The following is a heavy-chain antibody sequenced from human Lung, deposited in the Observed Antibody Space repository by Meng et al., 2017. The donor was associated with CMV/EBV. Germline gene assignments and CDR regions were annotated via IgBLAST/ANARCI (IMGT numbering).Heavy chain of an antibody. Sequence: ASXXVSCKALGYTFTGYYVHWLRQAPGQGLEWMGWINPITGATKYAQKFQGRVTMTRDTSISTAYMDLSRLTSDDAAIYYCVRVVASAQLPPLDVWGQGTXVTVSS. CDR2: INPITGAT. J-gene: IGHJ6*02. V-gene: IGHV1-2*02. CDR3: VRVVASAQLPPLDV. CDR1: GYTFTGYY. D-gene: IGHD1-1*01.